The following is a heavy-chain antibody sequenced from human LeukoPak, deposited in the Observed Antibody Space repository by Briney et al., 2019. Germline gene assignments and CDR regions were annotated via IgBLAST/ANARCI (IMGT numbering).Heavy chain of an antibody. CDR1: GFTFSSYG. J-gene: IGHJ4*02. CDR2: ISYDGSNK. CDR3: AKDKSRSGWSTALDY. V-gene: IGHV3-30*18. Sequence: GGSLRLSCAASGFTFSSYGMHWVRQTPGKGLEWVAVISYDGSNKYYADSVKGRFTISRDNSKNTLYLQMNSLRAEDTAVYYCAKDKSRSGWSTALDYWGQGTLVTVSS. D-gene: IGHD6-19*01.